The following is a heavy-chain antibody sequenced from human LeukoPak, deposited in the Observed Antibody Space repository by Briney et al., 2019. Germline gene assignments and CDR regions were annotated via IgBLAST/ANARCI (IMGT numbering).Heavy chain of an antibody. CDR3: AKATFASSWNLYFDY. CDR1: TLTLNNYW. Sequence: PGGSLRLSCTASTLTLNNYWMSWVRQAPGKGLEWVANIKQDGSEKYHVDSVKGRFTISRDNAKNSLYLQMNSLRAEDTAVYYCAKATFASSWNLYFDYWGQGTLVTVSS. CDR2: IKQDGSEK. J-gene: IGHJ4*02. D-gene: IGHD6-13*01. V-gene: IGHV3-7*05.